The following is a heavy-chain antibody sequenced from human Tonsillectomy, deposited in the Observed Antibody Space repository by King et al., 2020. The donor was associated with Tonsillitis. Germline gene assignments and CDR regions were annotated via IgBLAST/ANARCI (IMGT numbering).Heavy chain of an antibody. CDR1: GVTFSSYA. CDR3: AKDARGLVRPGYLND. CDR2: ISGSGESI. J-gene: IGHJ4*02. Sequence: VQLVESGGGLVQPGGSLRLSCATSGVTFSSYAMTWVRQAPGKGLEWVSGISGSGESIYYADSVKGRFTISRDNSNNTLYLQMTSLRAEDTAVYFCAKDARGLVRPGYLNDWGQGPLVTVSS. D-gene: IGHD6-19*01. V-gene: IGHV3-23*04.